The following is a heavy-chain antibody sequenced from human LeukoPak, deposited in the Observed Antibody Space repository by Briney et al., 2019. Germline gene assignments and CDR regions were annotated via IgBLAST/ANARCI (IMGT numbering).Heavy chain of an antibody. CDR1: GYTFTSYG. J-gene: IGHJ4*02. Sequence: ASVKVSCKASGYTFTSYGISWVRQAPGQGLEWMGLISPYNGNTNYAQKLQGRVTMTTDTSTSTAYMELRSLRSDDTAVYYCARDYSGSAYYDFWSGRATFDYWRQGTLVTVSS. CDR3: ARDYSGSAYYDFWSGRATFDY. V-gene: IGHV1-18*01. D-gene: IGHD3-3*01. CDR2: ISPYNGNT.